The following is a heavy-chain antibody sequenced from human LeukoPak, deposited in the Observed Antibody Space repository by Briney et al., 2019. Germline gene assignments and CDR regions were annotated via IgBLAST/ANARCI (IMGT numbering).Heavy chain of an antibody. J-gene: IGHJ4*02. CDR1: GFTFGDYA. CDR2: IRSKAYGGTT. D-gene: IGHD3-22*01. CDR3: TREAIVVIPKAFDY. V-gene: IGHV3-49*03. Sequence: PGGSLRLSCTASGFTFGDYAMSWFRQAPGKGLEGVGFIRSKAYGGTTEYAASVKGIFTISRDDSKSIAYLQMNSLKTEDTAVYYCTREAIVVIPKAFDYWGQGTLVTVSS.